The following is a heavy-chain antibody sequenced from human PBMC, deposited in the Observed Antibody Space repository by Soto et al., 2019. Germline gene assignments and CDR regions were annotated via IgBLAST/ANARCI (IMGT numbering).Heavy chain of an antibody. V-gene: IGHV3-7*02. J-gene: IGHJ3*02. Sequence: PGGSLRLSCAASGFTCSSYWMSWVRQAPGKGLEWVSNIKSDSSETNYADSVKGRFTISRDNAKNSLYLQMNSLRAEDTAVYYCARPAYSSSWYGFAFDICGQGTMVTVSS. CDR3: ARPAYSSSWYGFAFDI. CDR2: IKSDSSET. CDR1: GFTCSSYW. D-gene: IGHD6-13*01.